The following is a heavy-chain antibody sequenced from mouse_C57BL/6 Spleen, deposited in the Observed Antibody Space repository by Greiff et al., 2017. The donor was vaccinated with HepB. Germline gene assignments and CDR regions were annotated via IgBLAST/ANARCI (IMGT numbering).Heavy chain of an antibody. CDR1: GYTFTSYW. J-gene: IGHJ3*01. CDR2: LDPSDSYT. Sequence: QVQLQQPGAELVMPGASVKLSCKASGYTFTSYWMHWVKQRPGQGLEWIGELDPSDSYTNYNQQFKGKSTLTVDKSSSTAYMQLSSLTSEDSAVYYCAGAYGSSYRAWFAYWGQGTLVTVSA. CDR3: AGAYGSSYRAWFAY. V-gene: IGHV1-69*01. D-gene: IGHD1-1*01.